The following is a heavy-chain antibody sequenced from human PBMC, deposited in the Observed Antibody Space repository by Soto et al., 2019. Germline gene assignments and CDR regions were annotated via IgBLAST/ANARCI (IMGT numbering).Heavy chain of an antibody. CDR3: ARDPWAADY. V-gene: IGHV3-23*01. CDR1: GFTFSSYA. D-gene: IGHD3-16*01. J-gene: IGHJ4*02. CDR2: ISGSGGST. Sequence: VGSLTLSCAASGFTFSSYAMSWVRQAPGKGLEWVSAISGSGGSTYYADSVRGRFTISRDNSKNTVNLQMNSLRAEDMAVYYCARDPWAADYWGQGTLVTVSS.